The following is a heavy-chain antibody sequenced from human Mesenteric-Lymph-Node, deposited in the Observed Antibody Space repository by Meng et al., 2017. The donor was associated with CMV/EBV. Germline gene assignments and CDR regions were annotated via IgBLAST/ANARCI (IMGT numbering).Heavy chain of an antibody. V-gene: IGHV3-53*01. D-gene: IGHD5-12*01. Sequence: GESLKISCAASGFTVSSNYMSWVRQAPGKGLEWVSVIYSGGSTYYADSVKGRFTISRDNARTSLYLQMNSLRAEDTALYYCARDDRGGSGYDPVYYYGLDVWGQGTTVTVSS. CDR1: GFTVSSNY. J-gene: IGHJ6*02. CDR2: IYSGGST. CDR3: ARDDRGGSGYDPVYYYGLDV.